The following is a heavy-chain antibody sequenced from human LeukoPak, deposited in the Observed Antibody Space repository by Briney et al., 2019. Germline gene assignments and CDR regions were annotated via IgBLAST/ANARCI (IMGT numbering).Heavy chain of an antibody. CDR2: IHSSGAT. V-gene: IGHV3-53*01. CDR3: ASSYYDSSGYYDAYPLSY. D-gene: IGHD3-22*01. J-gene: IGHJ4*02. CDR1: GFTGSNNY. Sequence: GGSLRLSCAASGFTGSNNYVSWVRQAPGMGLEWVSAIHSSGATCYADSVKGRFTISRDNAKNTLYLQMNSLRAEDTAVYYCASSYYDSSGYYDAYPLSYWGQGTLVTVSS.